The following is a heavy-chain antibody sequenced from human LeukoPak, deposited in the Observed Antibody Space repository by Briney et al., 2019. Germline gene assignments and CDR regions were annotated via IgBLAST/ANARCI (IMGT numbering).Heavy chain of an antibody. CDR2: INPNSGGT. CDR3: ARDARGARDY. V-gene: IGHV1-2*02. D-gene: IGHD3-16*01. J-gene: IGHJ4*02. Sequence: ASVKVSCKASGYTFTDYYMHWVRQAPGQGLEWMGWINPNSGGTKYLQKFQGRVTMTRDTSFSTAYMELSSLRSDDTAVYYCARDARGARDYWGQGTLVTVSS. CDR1: GYTFTDYY.